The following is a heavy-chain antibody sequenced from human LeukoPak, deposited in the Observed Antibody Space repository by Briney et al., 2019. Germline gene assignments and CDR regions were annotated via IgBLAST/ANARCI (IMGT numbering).Heavy chain of an antibody. Sequence: SETLSLTCTVSGGSISNSDYYWGWIRQPPGKGLEWIGYIYYIGNTNYNPSLKSRLTISVDTSKNQVSLKLTSVTAADTAVYYCARGLGQELDAFDIWGQGTMVTVSS. V-gene: IGHV4-39*01. CDR2: IYYIGNT. J-gene: IGHJ3*02. CDR3: ARGLGQELDAFDI. CDR1: GGSISNSDYY. D-gene: IGHD3/OR15-3a*01.